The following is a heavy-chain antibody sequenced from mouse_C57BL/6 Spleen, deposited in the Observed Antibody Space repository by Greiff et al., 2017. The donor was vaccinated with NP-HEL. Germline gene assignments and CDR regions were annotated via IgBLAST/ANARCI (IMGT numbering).Heavy chain of an antibody. V-gene: IGHV1-50*01. CDR3: ARRDYSNWNWYFDV. J-gene: IGHJ1*03. CDR1: GYTFTSYW. Sequence: QVQLQQPGAELVKPGASVKLSCKASGYTFTSYWMQWVKQRPGQGLEWIGEIDPSDSYTNYNQKFKGKATLTVDTSSSTAYMQLSSLTSEDSAVYYCARRDYSNWNWYFDVWGTGTTVTVSS. CDR2: IDPSDSYT. D-gene: IGHD2-5*01.